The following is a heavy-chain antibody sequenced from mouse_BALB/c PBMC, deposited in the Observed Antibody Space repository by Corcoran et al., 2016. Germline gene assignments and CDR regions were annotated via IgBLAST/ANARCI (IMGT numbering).Heavy chain of an antibody. CDR2: INPYNGAT. CDR1: GYSFTGYY. V-gene: IGHV1-26*01. CDR3: ARFGTAVRAMDY. D-gene: IGHD1-1*01. Sequence: EVQLQQSGPELVKPGASVKISCKASGYSFTGYYMHWVKQSHVKSLEWIGRINPYNGATSYNQNFKDKASLTVDKSSSTAYMELHSLTSEDSADYYCARFGTAVRAMDYWGQGTSVPVSS. J-gene: IGHJ4*01.